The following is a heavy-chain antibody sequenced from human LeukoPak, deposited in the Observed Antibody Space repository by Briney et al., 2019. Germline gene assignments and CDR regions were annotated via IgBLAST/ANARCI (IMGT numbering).Heavy chain of an antibody. D-gene: IGHD1-26*01. Sequence: SETLSLTCTVSGGSISSSSYYWGWIRQPPGKGLEWIGSIYYSGSTYYNPSLKSRVTISVDTSKNQFSLKLSSVTAADTAVYYCARHLTRGATTGDWGQGTLVTVSS. J-gene: IGHJ4*02. CDR2: IYYSGST. V-gene: IGHV4-39*01. CDR3: ARHLTRGATTGD. CDR1: GGSISSSSYY.